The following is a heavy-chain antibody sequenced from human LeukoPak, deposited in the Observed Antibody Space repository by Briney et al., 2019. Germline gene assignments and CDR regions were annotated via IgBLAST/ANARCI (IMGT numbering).Heavy chain of an antibody. J-gene: IGHJ4*02. CDR3: ARVNGEVLRYFDWLLPENNFDY. CDR2: INPNSGGT. D-gene: IGHD3-9*01. CDR1: GYTFTGYY. V-gene: IGHV1-2*02. Sequence: GASVKVSCKASGYTFTGYYMHWVRQAPGQGLEWMGWINPNSGGTNYAQKFQGRVTMTRDTSISTAYMELSRLRSDDTAVYYCARVNGEVLRYFDWLLPENNFDYWGQGTLVTVSS.